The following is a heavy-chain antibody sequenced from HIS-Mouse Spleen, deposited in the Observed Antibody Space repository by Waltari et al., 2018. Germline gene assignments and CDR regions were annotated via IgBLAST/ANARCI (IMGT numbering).Heavy chain of an antibody. V-gene: IGHV4-39*07. D-gene: IGHD6-13*01. J-gene: IGHJ2*01. CDR3: AREIPYSSSWYDWYFDL. CDR1: GGSISSSSYY. Sequence: QLQLQESGPGLVKPSETLSLTCTVSGGSISSSSYYWGCIRQPPGKGLEWIGRIDYSGSTYYNPSLKSRVTISVDTSKNQFSLKLSSVTAADTAVYYCAREIPYSSSWYDWYFDLWGRGTLVTVSS. CDR2: IDYSGST.